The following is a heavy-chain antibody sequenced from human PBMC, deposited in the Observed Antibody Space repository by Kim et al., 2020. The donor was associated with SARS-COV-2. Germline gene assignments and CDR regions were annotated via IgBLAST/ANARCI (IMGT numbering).Heavy chain of an antibody. Sequence: APVKGRFTISRDDSKTTLYLQMNSLKTEDTAVYYCRTTPKKKYYYYGMDVWGQGTTVTVSS. D-gene: IGHD1-7*01. CDR3: RTTPKKKYYYYGMDV. V-gene: IGHV3-15*01. J-gene: IGHJ6*02.